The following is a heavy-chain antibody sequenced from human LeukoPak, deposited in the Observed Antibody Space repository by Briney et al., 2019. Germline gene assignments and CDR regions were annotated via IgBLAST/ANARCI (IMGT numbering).Heavy chain of an antibody. Sequence: GGFLRLSCAISGFTVSINDMSWVRQAPGKGLEWVSVIFSVGLTHYADSVKGRFTISRDNAKNSLYLQMNSLRAEDTAVYYCARNDCLDYWGQGTLVTVSS. CDR2: IFSVGLT. J-gene: IGHJ4*02. D-gene: IGHD1-1*01. CDR3: ARNDCLDY. CDR1: GFTVSIND. V-gene: IGHV3-53*01.